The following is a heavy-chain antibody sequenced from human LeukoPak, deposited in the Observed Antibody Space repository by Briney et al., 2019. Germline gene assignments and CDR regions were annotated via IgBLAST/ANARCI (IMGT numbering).Heavy chain of an antibody. J-gene: IGHJ4*02. V-gene: IGHV3-7*01. Sequence: PGGSLRLSCAASGFTFSSYAMHWVRQAPGKGLQWVANINPDGSEKYYVDSVKGRFTISRDNAKNSLYLQMNSLRAEDTAVHYCARTYADDSTGDRGHWGQGTLVTVSS. CDR3: ARTYADDSTGDRGH. CDR2: INPDGSEK. CDR1: GFTFSSYA. D-gene: IGHD2-8*02.